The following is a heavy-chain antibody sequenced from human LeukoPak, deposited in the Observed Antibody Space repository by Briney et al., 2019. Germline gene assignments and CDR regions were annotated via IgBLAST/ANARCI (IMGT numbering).Heavy chain of an antibody. V-gene: IGHV3-53*01. CDR1: GFSVTNNY. Sequence: GGSLRLSCAVSGFSVTNNYMSWVRQAPGKGLEWVSVIYSGGSTYYADSVQGRFTISRDNSKNTLYLQMNSLRAEDTAVYYCARGVADTKWYFDLWGRGTLVTVSS. CDR2: IYSGGST. D-gene: IGHD3-22*01. J-gene: IGHJ2*01. CDR3: ARGVADTKWYFDL.